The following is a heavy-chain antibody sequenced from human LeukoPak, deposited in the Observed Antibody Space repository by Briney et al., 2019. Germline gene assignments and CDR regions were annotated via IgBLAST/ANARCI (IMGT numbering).Heavy chain of an antibody. Sequence: PGRSLRLSCAASGFTFDDYAMHWVRQALGKGLEWVSGISWNSGSIGYADSVKGRFAISRDNAKNSLYLQMNSLRAEDTALYYCATERGGSLDYWGQGTLVTVSS. J-gene: IGHJ4*02. V-gene: IGHV3-9*01. CDR1: GFTFDDYA. CDR2: ISWNSGSI. D-gene: IGHD1-14*01. CDR3: ATERGGSLDY.